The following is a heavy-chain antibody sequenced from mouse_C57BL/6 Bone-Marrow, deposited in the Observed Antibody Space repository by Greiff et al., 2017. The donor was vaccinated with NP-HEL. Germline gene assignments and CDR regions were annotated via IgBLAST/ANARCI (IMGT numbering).Heavy chain of an antibody. CDR2: FYPGSGSI. Sequence: QVQLKESGAELVKPGASVKLSCKASGYTFTEYTIHWVKQRSGQGLEWIGWFYPGSGSIKYNEKFKDKATLTADKSSSTVYMELSRLTSEDSAVYFWERHEGRYYYGKRGFDVWGTGTTVTVSS. D-gene: IGHD1-1*01. CDR1: GYTFTEYT. J-gene: IGHJ1*03. V-gene: IGHV1-62-2*01. CDR3: ERHEGRYYYGKRGFDV.